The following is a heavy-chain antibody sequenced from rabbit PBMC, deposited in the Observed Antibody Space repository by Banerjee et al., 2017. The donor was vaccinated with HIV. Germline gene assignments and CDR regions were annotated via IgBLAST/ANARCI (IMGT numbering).Heavy chain of an antibody. J-gene: IGHJ4*01. CDR1: GFSFSSGYC. Sequence: QQQLEESGGDLVKPETSLTLTCTASGFSFSSGYCMCWVRQAPGKGLEWIACIDAGKSGSTYYASWAKGRFTISKTSSTTVTLQLNSLTAADTATYFCARDQAGSTGYAYGNFNLWGPGTLVTVS. V-gene: IGHV1S45*01. CDR2: IDAGKSGST. D-gene: IGHD6-1*01. CDR3: ARDQAGSTGYAYGNFNL.